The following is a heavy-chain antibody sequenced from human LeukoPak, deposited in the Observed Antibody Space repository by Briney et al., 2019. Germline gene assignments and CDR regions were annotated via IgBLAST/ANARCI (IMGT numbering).Heavy chain of an antibody. D-gene: IGHD3-22*01. CDR2: IYYSGST. CDR3: ARRRFYDSTGYLD. Sequence: SETLSLTCTISSGSISSSSYCWGWIRQPPGKGLEWIADIYYSGSTYYNPSLKSRVSISIATSNNHFSLRLSSVTAADTALYFCARRRFYDSTGYLDWGQGTLVTVSS. J-gene: IGHJ1*01. V-gene: IGHV4-39*02. CDR1: SGSISSSSYC.